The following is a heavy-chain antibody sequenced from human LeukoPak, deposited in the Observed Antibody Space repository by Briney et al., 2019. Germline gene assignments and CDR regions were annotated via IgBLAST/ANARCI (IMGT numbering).Heavy chain of an antibody. CDR2: MYYSGTT. V-gene: IGHV4-59*08. CDR1: GGFINNYY. Sequence: TSETLSLTCIVSGGFINNYYWSWIRQTPGKGLEWIGYMYYSGTTNYNPSLKSRVTISVDTSKNQFSLKLSSVTAADTAVYYCARHAAYYYYMDVWGKGTTVTISS. J-gene: IGHJ6*03. D-gene: IGHD6-25*01. CDR3: ARHAAYYYYMDV.